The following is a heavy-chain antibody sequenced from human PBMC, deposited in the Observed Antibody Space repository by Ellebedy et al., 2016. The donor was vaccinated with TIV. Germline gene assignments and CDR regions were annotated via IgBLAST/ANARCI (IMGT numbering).Heavy chain of an antibody. CDR3: AREDQLLGYYYMDV. J-gene: IGHJ6*03. Sequence: GGSLRLXXAASGFTFSSYWMHWVRQAPGKGLMWVSRINSDGSSTIYADSVKGRFTISRDNAKNTLYLQMNSLRAEDTAVYYCAREDQLLGYYYMDVWGKGTTVTVSS. V-gene: IGHV3-74*01. D-gene: IGHD2-2*01. CDR2: INSDGSST. CDR1: GFTFSSYW.